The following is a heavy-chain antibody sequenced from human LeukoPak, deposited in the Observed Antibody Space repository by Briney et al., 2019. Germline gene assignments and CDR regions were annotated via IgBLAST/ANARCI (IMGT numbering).Heavy chain of an antibody. CDR2: ISVGGDRT. J-gene: IGHJ4*02. CDR3: GRASGWLAGYS. D-gene: IGHD6-19*01. Sequence: GGSLRLSSSASGFTLRAYAMHWVRQAPGKGLEYVSAISVGGDRTFYADSLKGRFTISRDNPENTLYLQMNSLRAEDRAVYFGGRASGWLAGYSWGQGTLVSVSS. V-gene: IGHV3-64*04. CDR1: GFTLRAYA.